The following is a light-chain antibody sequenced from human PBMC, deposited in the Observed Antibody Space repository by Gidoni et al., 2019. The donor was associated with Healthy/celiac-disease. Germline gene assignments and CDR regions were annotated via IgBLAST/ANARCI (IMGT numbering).Light chain of an antibody. CDR2: WAS. J-gene: IGKJ2*01. Sequence: DIVMTQSPDSLAVSLGERATINCKSSQSVLYSSNNKNYLAWYQQKPGQPPKLLIYWASTRESGVPDRFSGSGSGTDFTLTISSLQAEDVAVYYCQQYDSTPMYTFXQXTKLXIK. V-gene: IGKV4-1*01. CDR3: QQYDSTPMYT. CDR1: QSVLYSSNNKNY.